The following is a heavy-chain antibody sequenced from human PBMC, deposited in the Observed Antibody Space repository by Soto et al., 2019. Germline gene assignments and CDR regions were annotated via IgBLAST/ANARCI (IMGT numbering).Heavy chain of an antibody. Sequence: QVQLVESGGGVVKPGWSLRLSCVASGFTFSTYAMHWVRQAPGKGLEWVAVISYDGSNKYYVDSVKGRFTISRDNSKNTLYLQINSLGAEDTAVYYFAKGKFRHPFDYWGQGTLVTVFS. CDR2: ISYDGSNK. CDR3: AKGKFRHPFDY. V-gene: IGHV3-30*18. J-gene: IGHJ4*02. CDR1: GFTFSTYA.